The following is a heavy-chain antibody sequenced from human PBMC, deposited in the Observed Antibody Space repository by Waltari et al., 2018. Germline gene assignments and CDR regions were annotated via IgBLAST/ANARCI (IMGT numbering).Heavy chain of an antibody. J-gene: IGHJ3*01. Sequence: EVQLVESGGGLVQPGGSLRLSCAASGFTVGNNYMSWVRQTPGKGLEWVSHIYSNGDTLYADSVKGRFTISRDSSKNTLYLQMNSLRAEDTAVYYCATDRSVWGQGTVVTVSS. CDR2: IYSNGDT. V-gene: IGHV3-66*01. CDR3: ATDRSV. CDR1: GFTVGNNY.